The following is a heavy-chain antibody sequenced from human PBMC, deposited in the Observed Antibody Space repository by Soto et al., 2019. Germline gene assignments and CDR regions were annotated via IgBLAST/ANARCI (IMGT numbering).Heavy chain of an antibody. Sequence: SETLSLTCSVSGGTITRGDHFWSWVRQSLGKGLEWLGYIYYSGSTYYNPSLKGRVMMTIDTSKHQFSLNLSSVTAADTAVFYCGRGQTAIDVWGQGTTVTVSS. V-gene: IGHV4-30-4*01. CDR3: GRGQTAIDV. CDR1: GGTITRGDHF. J-gene: IGHJ6*02. D-gene: IGHD5-18*01. CDR2: IYYSGST.